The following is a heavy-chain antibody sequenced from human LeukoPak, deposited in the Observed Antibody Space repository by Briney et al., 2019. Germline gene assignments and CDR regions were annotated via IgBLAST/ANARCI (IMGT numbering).Heavy chain of an antibody. D-gene: IGHD3-22*01. J-gene: IGHJ4*02. Sequence: GGSLRLSCAASGFTVGNTYMSWVRQAPGEGLEWVSLIYSGGGTYSADSVKGRFTISRDISKNTLYLQMNSLRAEDTAVYYCAKCYDSSGYYYQLIDYWGQGTLVTVSS. V-gene: IGHV3-53*01. CDR1: GFTVGNTY. CDR3: AKCYDSSGYYYQLIDY. CDR2: IYSGGGT.